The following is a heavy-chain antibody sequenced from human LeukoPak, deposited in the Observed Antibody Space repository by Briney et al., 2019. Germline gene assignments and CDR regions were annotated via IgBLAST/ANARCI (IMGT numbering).Heavy chain of an antibody. CDR1: GFTFSSYA. CDR2: ISFSGSTI. J-gene: IGHJ4*02. CDR3: ARGGPFGYSAYDY. V-gene: IGHV3-48*03. Sequence: GGSLRLSCAASGFTFSSYAMSWVRQAPGKGLEWVSCISFSGSTIYYADSVKGRFTISRDNAKNSLYLLMSSLRAEDTAVYYCARGGPFGYSAYDYWGQGALVTVSS. D-gene: IGHD5-12*01.